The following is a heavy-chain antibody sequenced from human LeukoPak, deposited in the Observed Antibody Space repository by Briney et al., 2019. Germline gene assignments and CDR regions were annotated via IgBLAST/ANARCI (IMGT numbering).Heavy chain of an antibody. CDR2: ISGSGGST. Sequence: GGSLRLSCAASGFTFSSYAMSWVRQAPGKGLEWVSAISGSGGSTYYADSVKGRFTISRDNSKNTLYLQMNSLRAEDTGVYYCAKDAGSSWYSGYYFDYWGQGTLVTVSS. V-gene: IGHV3-23*01. D-gene: IGHD6-13*01. CDR1: GFTFSSYA. J-gene: IGHJ4*02. CDR3: AKDAGSSWYSGYYFDY.